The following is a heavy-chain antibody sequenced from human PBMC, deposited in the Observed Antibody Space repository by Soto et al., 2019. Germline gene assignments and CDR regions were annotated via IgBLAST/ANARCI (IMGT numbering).Heavy chain of an antibody. J-gene: IGHJ4*02. CDR1: GGTFSSYT. V-gene: IGHV1-69*02. D-gene: IGHD5-18*01. CDR3: AISSGYIYGTPLDY. CDR2: IIPILGIA. Sequence: QVQLVQSGAEVKKPGSSVKVSCKASGGTFSSYTISWVRQAPGQGLEWMGRIIPILGIANYAQKFQGRVTITADKSTSTAYMELSSLRSEDTAVYYCAISSGYIYGTPLDYWGQGTLVTVSS.